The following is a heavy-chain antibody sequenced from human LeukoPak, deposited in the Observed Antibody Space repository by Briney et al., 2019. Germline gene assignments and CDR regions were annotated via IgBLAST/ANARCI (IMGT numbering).Heavy chain of an antibody. CDR1: GGTFSNFA. CDR3: ARQRSTANYGRGYFDY. D-gene: IGHD3-10*01. CDR2: FIPISGPA. J-gene: IGHJ4*02. V-gene: IGHV1-69*05. Sequence: ASVKVSCKASGGTFSNFAVSWVRQAPGQGLEWMGRFIPISGPATYAQRFQGRVTITTDESTTTGYMELSSLRSEDTAVYYCARQRSTANYGRGYFDYWGQGTLVTVSS.